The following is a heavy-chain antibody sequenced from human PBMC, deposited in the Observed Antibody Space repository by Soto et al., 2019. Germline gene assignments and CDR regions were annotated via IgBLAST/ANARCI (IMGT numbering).Heavy chain of an antibody. CDR3: ARMSSGWVPPYYFDY. D-gene: IGHD6-19*01. J-gene: IGHJ4*02. Sequence: QVTLKESGPVLVKPTETLTLTCTVSGFSLINARMGVSWIRKPPGKALEWLAHIFSNDENSYSTSLKSRLTISKDTSKSQVVLTMTNMDPVDTATYYCARMSSGWVPPYYFDYWCQGTLVTVSS. CDR2: IFSNDEN. V-gene: IGHV2-26*01. CDR1: GFSLINARMG.